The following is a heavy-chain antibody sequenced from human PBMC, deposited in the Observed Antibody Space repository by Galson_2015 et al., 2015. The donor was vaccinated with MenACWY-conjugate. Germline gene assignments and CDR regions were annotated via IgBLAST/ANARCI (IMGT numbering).Heavy chain of an antibody. CDR1: GGSISSGYYH. V-gene: IGHV4-39*07. CDR3: AREAGTYYYGSGSYVGNF. Sequence: ETLSLTCSVSGGSISSGYYHWGWIRQPPGKGLEWIGSAYYTGYTYYNPSLKSRVTISVDTSKNQFSLKLTSVTAADTALYFCAREAGTYYYGSGSYVGNFWGQGTLVTVSS. CDR2: AYYTGYT. D-gene: IGHD3-10*01. J-gene: IGHJ4*02.